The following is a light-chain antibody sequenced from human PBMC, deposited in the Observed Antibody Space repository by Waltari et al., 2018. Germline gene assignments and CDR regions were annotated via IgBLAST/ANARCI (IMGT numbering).Light chain of an antibody. V-gene: IGKV1-5*03. CDR1: QTISSW. CDR2: KAS. J-gene: IGKJ1*01. Sequence: DIQMTQSPSSLSASVGDRVTITCRASQTISSWLAWYQQKPGKAPKLLIYKASTLESGVPSRFGGSGSGTEFTLTISSLQPGDFATYYCQQFNSFPWTFGHGTKVEIK. CDR3: QQFNSFPWT.